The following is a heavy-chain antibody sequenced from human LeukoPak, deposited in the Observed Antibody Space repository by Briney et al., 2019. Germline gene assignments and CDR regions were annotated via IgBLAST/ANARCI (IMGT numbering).Heavy chain of an antibody. D-gene: IGHD2-21*01. J-gene: IGHJ4*02. CDR1: GFTLSSYA. Sequence: GGSLRLSCAASGFTLSSYAIGWVRQAPGDGLEWVSAISDSGNTYHADSVKGRFTISRDSSKNTLFLQMNRLRPEDAAVYYCAKAPVTTCRGAYCYPFDYWGQGTLVTVSS. V-gene: IGHV3-23*01. CDR2: ISDSGNT. CDR3: AKAPVTTCRGAYCYPFDY.